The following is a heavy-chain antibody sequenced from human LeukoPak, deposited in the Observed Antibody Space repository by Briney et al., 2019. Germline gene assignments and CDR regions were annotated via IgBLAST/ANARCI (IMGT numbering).Heavy chain of an antibody. CDR3: ARGDSGEDAFDI. J-gene: IGHJ3*02. CDR2: IYYSGST. V-gene: IGHV4-30-4*01. D-gene: IGHD2-15*01. CDR1: GGSISSGDYY. Sequence: SETLSLTCTVSGGSISSGDYYWSWIRQPPGKGLEWIGYIYYSGSTYYNPSLKSRVTISVDTPKNQFSLKLSSVTAADTAVYYCARGDSGEDAFDIWGQGTMVTVSS.